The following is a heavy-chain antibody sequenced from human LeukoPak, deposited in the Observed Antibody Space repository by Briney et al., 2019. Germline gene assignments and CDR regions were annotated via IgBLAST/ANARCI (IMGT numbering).Heavy chain of an antibody. CDR2: IIPIFGTA. D-gene: IGHD4-23*01. J-gene: IGHJ4*02. Sequence: GASVKVSCKVSGYTLTELSMHWVRQAPGQGLEWMGGIIPIFGTANYAQKFQGRVTITADESTSTAYMELSSLRSEDTAVYYCARTQLTTVVTPYMGIFDYWGQGTLVTISS. CDR3: ARTQLTTVVTPYMGIFDY. CDR1: GYTLTELS. V-gene: IGHV1-69*13.